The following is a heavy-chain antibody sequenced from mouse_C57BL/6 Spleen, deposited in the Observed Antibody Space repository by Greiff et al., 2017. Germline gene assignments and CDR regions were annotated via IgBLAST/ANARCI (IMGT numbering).Heavy chain of an antibody. V-gene: IGHV3-6*01. CDR1: GYSITSGYY. Sequence: ESGPGLVKPSQSLSLTCSVTGYSITSGYYWNWIRQFPGNKLEWMGYISYDGSNNYNPSLKNRISITRDTSKNQFFLKLNSVTTEDTATYYGARDRTTVVENWGQGTTLTVSS. CDR3: ARDRTTVVEN. J-gene: IGHJ2*01. CDR2: ISYDGSN. D-gene: IGHD1-1*01.